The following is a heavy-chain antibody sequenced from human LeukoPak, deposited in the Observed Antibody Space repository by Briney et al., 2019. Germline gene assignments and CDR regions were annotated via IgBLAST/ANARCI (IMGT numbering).Heavy chain of an antibody. CDR1: GYSISSGYY. Sequence: SETLSLTCTVSGYSISSGYYWGWIRQPPGKGLEWIGSIYHSGSTYYNPSLKSRVTISVDTSKNQFSLKLSSVTAADTAVYYCARVIAAFSFDPWGQGTLVTVSS. CDR2: IYHSGST. CDR3: ARVIAAFSFDP. V-gene: IGHV4-38-2*02. J-gene: IGHJ5*02. D-gene: IGHD6-13*01.